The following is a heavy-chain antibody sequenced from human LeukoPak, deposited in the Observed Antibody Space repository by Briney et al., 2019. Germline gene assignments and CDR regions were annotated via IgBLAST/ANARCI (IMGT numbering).Heavy chain of an antibody. D-gene: IGHD6-13*01. CDR2: IYYSGNT. Sequence: SETLSLTCTVSGGSISRYYWSWIRQPPEKGLEWIGYIYYSGNTNYNPSLKSRVTISVDTSKNQFSLKVSSVTAADTAVYYCARRSAAAQGYVDPWGQGTLVTVSS. CDR3: ARRSAAAQGYVDP. CDR1: GGSISRYY. J-gene: IGHJ5*02. V-gene: IGHV4-59*08.